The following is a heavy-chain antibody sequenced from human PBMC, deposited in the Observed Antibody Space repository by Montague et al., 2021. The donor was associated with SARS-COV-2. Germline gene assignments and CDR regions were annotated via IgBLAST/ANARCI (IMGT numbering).Heavy chain of an antibody. CDR1: GGSIGSSSYY. J-gene: IGHJ3*02. CDR2: IYYSGST. Sequence: SETLSLTCTVSGGSIGSSSYYWGWIRQPPGKGLEWIGSIYYSGSTYYNPSLKSRVTISIDTSKNQFSLKLSSVTAADTAVYYCARFPTSYYYDSKAAPATPDAFDIWGQGTMVPVSS. V-gene: IGHV4-39*01. CDR3: ARFPTSYYYDSKAAPATPDAFDI. D-gene: IGHD3-22*01.